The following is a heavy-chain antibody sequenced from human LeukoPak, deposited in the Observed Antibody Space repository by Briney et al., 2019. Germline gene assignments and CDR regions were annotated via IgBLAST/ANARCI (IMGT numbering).Heavy chain of an antibody. V-gene: IGHV2-70*17. CDR2: IDWAGDK. Sequence: SGPALVKPTQTLTLTCTFSGFSLNTRPMCGAWIRQPPGKALEWVARIDWAGDKFYSASLKTRLFISEDTSKNQVVLTMTNMDPADTGTYYCARMTPDLPSFDYWGLGTLVTVSS. CDR3: ARMTPDLPSFDY. CDR1: GFSLNTRPMC. D-gene: IGHD3-3*01. J-gene: IGHJ4*02.